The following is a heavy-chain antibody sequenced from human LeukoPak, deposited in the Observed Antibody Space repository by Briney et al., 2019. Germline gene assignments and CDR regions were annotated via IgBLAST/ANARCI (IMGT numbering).Heavy chain of an antibody. CDR1: GFTFSAYA. CDR3: AKDFGNYIGYFDI. D-gene: IGHD4-11*01. Sequence: PGGSLRLSCEASGFTFSAYAMTWVRQAPGKGLEWVAVISYDASNKYYTDSVKGRFTISRDNSKNTLYLQMNSLRAEDTAVYYCAKDFGNYIGYFDIWGQGTMVTVSS. V-gene: IGHV3-30*18. J-gene: IGHJ3*02. CDR2: ISYDASNK.